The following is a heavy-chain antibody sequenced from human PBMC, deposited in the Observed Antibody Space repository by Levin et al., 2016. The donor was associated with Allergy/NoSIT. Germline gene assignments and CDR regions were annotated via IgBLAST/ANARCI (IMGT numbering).Heavy chain of an antibody. CDR2: ISYDGSNK. Sequence: VRQAPGKGLEWVAVISYDGSNKYYADSVKGRFTISRDNSKNTLYLQMNSLRAEDTAVYYCAKVRGLGKMATSIFDYWGQGTLVTVSS. V-gene: IGHV3-30*18. D-gene: IGHD5-24*01. J-gene: IGHJ4*02. CDR3: AKVRGLGKMATSIFDY.